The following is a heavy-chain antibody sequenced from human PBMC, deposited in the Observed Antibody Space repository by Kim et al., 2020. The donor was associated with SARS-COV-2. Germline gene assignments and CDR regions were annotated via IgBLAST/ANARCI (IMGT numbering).Heavy chain of an antibody. V-gene: IGHV4-38-2*02. CDR2: INHGGST. J-gene: IGHJ4*02. Sequence: SETLSLTCTVSGYSISSGYYCWWRQPPRKRLVWFIGSINHGGSTYYTSSLNSLVTISVDTSNHHFSLQLTSVTAAATAVYYCATTNYVHYPDYFDYGGQG. CDR1: GYSISSGYY. CDR3: ATTNYVHYPDYFDY. D-gene: IGHD4-17*01.